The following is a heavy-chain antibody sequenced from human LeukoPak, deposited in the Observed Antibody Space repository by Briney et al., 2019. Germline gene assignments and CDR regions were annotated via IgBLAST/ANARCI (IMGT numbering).Heavy chain of an antibody. CDR3: ARMWNGIVVVPAALGFDY. V-gene: IGHV3-66*02. J-gene: IGHJ4*02. CDR1: GFTFSSHA. CDR2: IFSGGST. D-gene: IGHD2-2*01. Sequence: GGSLRLACAASGFTFSSHAMSWVRQAPGKGLEWVSIIFSGGSTYYADSVKGRFTISRDNSRNTLYLQMNSLRAEDTAVYYCARMWNGIVVVPAALGFDYWGQGTLVTVSS.